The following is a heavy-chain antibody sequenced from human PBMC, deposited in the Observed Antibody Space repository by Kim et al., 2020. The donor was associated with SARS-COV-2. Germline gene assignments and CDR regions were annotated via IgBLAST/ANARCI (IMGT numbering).Heavy chain of an antibody. D-gene: IGHD3-22*01. Sequence: GKYNGDSVKGRFTISRDNAKDSLYLQMNSLRAEDTAVYYCASNYDSSGNWGQGTLVTVSS. J-gene: IGHJ4*02. CDR3: ASNYDSSGN. V-gene: IGHV3-7*03. CDR2: GK.